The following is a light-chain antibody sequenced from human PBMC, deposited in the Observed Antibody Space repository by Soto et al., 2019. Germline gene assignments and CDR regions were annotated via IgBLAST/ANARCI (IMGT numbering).Light chain of an antibody. Sequence: QSVLTQPASVSGSPGQSITISCTGTSSDVGGYNYASWYQQHPGKAPKLMIYDVSNRPSGVSNRFSGSKSGNTASLTISGLQAEDEADYYCSSYTSSSTLPSYVFGTGTKVTV. CDR2: DVS. V-gene: IGLV2-14*01. J-gene: IGLJ1*01. CDR1: SSDVGGYNY. CDR3: SSYTSSSTLPSYV.